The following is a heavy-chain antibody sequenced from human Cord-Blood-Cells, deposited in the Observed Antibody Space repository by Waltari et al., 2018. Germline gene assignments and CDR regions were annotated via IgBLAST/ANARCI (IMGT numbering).Heavy chain of an antibody. CDR3: ARSYSSSSAFDI. J-gene: IGHJ3*02. Sequence: QVQLQESGPGLVKPSETLSLTCTVSGYSISSGYYGGWIRQPPGKGLEWIGSIYHSGSTYYNPSLKSRVTISVDTSKNQFSLKLSSVTAADTAVYYCARSYSSSSAFDIWGQGTMVTVSS. CDR1: GYSISSGYY. D-gene: IGHD6-6*01. CDR2: IYHSGST. V-gene: IGHV4-38-2*02.